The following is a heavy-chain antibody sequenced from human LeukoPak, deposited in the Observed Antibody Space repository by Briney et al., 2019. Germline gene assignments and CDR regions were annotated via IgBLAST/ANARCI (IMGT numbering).Heavy chain of an antibody. CDR2: ISGSGGST. V-gene: IGHV3-23*01. CDR3: AKVPYSGSDNCFDP. Sequence: GGSLRLSCAASGFTFSSYAMSWVRRAPGKGLEWVSAISGSGGSTYYADSVKGRFTISRDNSKNTLYLQMNSLRAEDTAVYYCAKVPYSGSDNCFDPWGQGTLVTVSS. CDR1: GFTFSSYA. J-gene: IGHJ5*02. D-gene: IGHD1-26*01.